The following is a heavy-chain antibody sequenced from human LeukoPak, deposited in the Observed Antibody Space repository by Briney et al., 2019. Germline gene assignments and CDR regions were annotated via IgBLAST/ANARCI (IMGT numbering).Heavy chain of an antibody. D-gene: IGHD3-22*01. CDR1: GYTFTGYY. CDR3: ARYTYYSDSSGSDP. V-gene: IGHV1-2*02. J-gene: IGHJ5*02. Sequence: ASVKVSCKASGYTFTGYYMHWVRQAPGQGLEWMGWINPNSGGTNYAQKFQGRVTMTRDTSISTAYMELSRLRSDDTAVYYCARYTYYSDSSGSDPWGQGTLVTVSS. CDR2: INPNSGGT.